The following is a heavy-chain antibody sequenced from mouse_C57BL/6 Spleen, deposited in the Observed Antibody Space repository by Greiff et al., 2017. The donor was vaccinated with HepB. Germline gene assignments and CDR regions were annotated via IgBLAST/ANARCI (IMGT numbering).Heavy chain of an antibody. Sequence: VQLQQSGAELVRPGTSVKVSCKASGYAFTNYLIEWVKQRPGQGLEWIGVINPGSGGTNYNEKFKGKATLTADKSSSTAYMQLSSLTSEDSAVYFCARGSTMVTGRDYWGQGTTLTVSS. D-gene: IGHD2-2*01. CDR1: GYAFTNYL. V-gene: IGHV1-54*01. CDR3: ARGSTMVTGRDY. CDR2: INPGSGGT. J-gene: IGHJ2*01.